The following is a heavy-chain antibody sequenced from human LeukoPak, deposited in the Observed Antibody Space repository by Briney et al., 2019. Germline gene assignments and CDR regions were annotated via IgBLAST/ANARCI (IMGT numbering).Heavy chain of an antibody. CDR1: GFTFRKYG. Sequence: PGGSLRLSCAASGFTFRKYGMNWVRQAPGKGLEWVASISSSQNFIYYADSVKGRFTISRDNSKNTLYLQMNSLRAEDTAVYYCARDHRAADYYFDYWGQGTLVTVSS. J-gene: IGHJ4*02. CDR2: ISSSQNFI. V-gene: IGHV3-21*01. CDR3: ARDHRAADYYFDY. D-gene: IGHD6-13*01.